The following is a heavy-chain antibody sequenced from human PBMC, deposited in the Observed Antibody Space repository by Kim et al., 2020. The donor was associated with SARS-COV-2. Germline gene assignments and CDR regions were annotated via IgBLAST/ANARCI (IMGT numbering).Heavy chain of an antibody. CDR3: ARVLGYYDFWSGYSGNNWFDP. CDR1: GGTFSSYA. D-gene: IGHD3-3*01. CDR2: IIPIFGTA. V-gene: IGHV1-69*13. J-gene: IGHJ5*02. Sequence: SVKVSCKASGGTFSSYAISWVRQAPGQGLEWMGGIIPIFGTANYAQKFQGRVTITADESTSTAYMELSSLRSEDTAVYYCARVLGYYDFWSGYSGNNWFDPWGQGTLVTASS.